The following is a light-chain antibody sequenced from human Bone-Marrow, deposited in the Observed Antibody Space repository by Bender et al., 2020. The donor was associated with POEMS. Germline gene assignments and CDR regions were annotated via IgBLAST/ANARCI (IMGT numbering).Light chain of an antibody. J-gene: IGLJ3*02. CDR2: EVT. CDR1: NSDVGGYNY. V-gene: IGLV2-14*01. Sequence: QSALTQPASVSGSPGQSITISCTGTNSDVGGYNYVSWYQHHPGTAPKLMVFEVTKRPSGVPNRFSGSKSGNTASLTISGLQAEDEADYYCQSYDSSLSGPWVFGGGTKLTVL. CDR3: QSYDSSLSGPWV.